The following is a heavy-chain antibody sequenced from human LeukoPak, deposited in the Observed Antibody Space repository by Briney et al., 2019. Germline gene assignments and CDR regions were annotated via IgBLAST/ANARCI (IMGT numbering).Heavy chain of an antibody. D-gene: IGHD3-22*01. CDR2: ISTTSSTI. CDR1: GFTFNIYA. V-gene: IGHV3-48*01. Sequence: PGGSLRLSCAASGFTFNIYAMNWVRQAPGKGLEWVSYISTTSSTIHYAASVKGRFTISRDNAKNSLYLQMNSLRAEDTAVYYCAKAIPFRAGYDSSGYYHEFYFDYWGQGTLVTVSS. CDR3: AKAIPFRAGYDSSGYYHEFYFDY. J-gene: IGHJ4*02.